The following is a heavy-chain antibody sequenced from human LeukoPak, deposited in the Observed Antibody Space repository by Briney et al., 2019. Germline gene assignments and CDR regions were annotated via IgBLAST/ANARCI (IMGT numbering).Heavy chain of an antibody. D-gene: IGHD6-19*01. CDR3: ARDRLAVAGTGGY. J-gene: IGHJ4*02. Sequence: GGSLRLSCAASGFIFSSYSMNWVRQAPGKGLEWVANIKQDGSEKYYVDSVKGRFTISRDNARNSLYLQMNSLRAEDTAVYYCARDRLAVAGTGGYWGQGTLVTVSS. V-gene: IGHV3-7*04. CDR1: GFIFSSYS. CDR2: IKQDGSEK.